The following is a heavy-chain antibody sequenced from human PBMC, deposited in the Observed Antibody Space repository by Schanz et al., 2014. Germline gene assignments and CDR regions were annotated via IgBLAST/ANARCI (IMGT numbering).Heavy chain of an antibody. CDR2: INSDGSTT. D-gene: IGHD2-8*02. CDR3: ARDRDAGGYDS. V-gene: IGHV3-74*01. Sequence: EVQLVESGGGLVQPGGSLRLSCAASGFTFSSYWMHWVRQAPGKGLVWVSRINSDGSTTIYADSVKGRFTISRDNAKNTLYLQMNSLRAEDTALYYCARDRDAGGYDSWGQGTLVTVSS. J-gene: IGHJ5*01. CDR1: GFTFSSYW.